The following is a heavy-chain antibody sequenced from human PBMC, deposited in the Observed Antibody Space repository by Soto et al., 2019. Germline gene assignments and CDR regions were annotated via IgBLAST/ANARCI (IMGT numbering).Heavy chain of an antibody. V-gene: IGHV1-58*01. D-gene: IGHD5-18*01. CDR3: AAEYSYGPNAFDY. J-gene: IGHJ4*02. Sequence: SVKVSCKASGFTFTSSAVQWVRQARGQRLEWIGWIVVGSGNTNYAQKFQERVTITRDMSTSTAYMELSSLRSEDTAVYYCAAEYSYGPNAFDYWGQGTLVTVSS. CDR2: IVVGSGNT. CDR1: GFTFTSSA.